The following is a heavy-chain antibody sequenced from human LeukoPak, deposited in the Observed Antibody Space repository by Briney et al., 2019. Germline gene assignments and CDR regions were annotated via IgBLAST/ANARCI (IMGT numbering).Heavy chain of an antibody. J-gene: IGHJ6*03. Sequence: GGSLRLSCAASGFTFSSYAMSWVRQAPGKGLEWVSGISVSGGSTYYADSLKGRFTISRDNSKNTLYLQMNSLRAEDTAVYYCAKFRAASSLYYYYYMDVWGKGTTVTVSS. CDR2: ISVSGGST. D-gene: IGHD2-15*01. CDR3: AKFRAASSLYYYYYMDV. CDR1: GFTFSSYA. V-gene: IGHV3-23*01.